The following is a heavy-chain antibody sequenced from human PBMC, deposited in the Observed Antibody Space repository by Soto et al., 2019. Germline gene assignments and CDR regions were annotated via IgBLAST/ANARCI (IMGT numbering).Heavy chain of an antibody. Sequence: PSETLSLTCAVSGVSIHNSHSFWGWIRQPPGKGLEFIGSVYYSGGSHYNPSLKGRVTISVDTSNNKVSMRVNSVTAADSAVYYCGRVVEGATRHTDSDSWGQGILVTVSS. CDR2: VYYSGGS. D-gene: IGHD1-26*01. CDR1: GVSIHNSHSF. J-gene: IGHJ5*02. CDR3: GRVVEGATRHTDSDS. V-gene: IGHV4-39*02.